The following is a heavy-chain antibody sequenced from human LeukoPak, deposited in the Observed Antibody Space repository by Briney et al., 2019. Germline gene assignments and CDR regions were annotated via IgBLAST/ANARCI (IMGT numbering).Heavy chain of an antibody. CDR2: ISGSGGGT. CDR1: GFTFGSFV. D-gene: IGHD1-26*01. V-gene: IGHV3-23*01. CDR3: ARGRSGSYYYFDY. Sequence: PGGSLRLSCAASGFTFGSFVMSWVRQAPGKGLEWVSDISGSGGGTYYADSVKGRFTISRDNSKNTLYLQMNSLRAEDTAVYYCARGRSGSYYYFDYWGQGTLVTVSS. J-gene: IGHJ4*02.